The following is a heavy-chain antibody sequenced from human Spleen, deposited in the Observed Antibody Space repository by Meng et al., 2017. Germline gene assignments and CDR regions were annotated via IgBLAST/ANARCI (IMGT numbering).Heavy chain of an antibody. CDR2: INPKSGDT. V-gene: IGHV1-2*06. J-gene: IGHJ4*02. CDR3: ARDEDISAAGKLFGDY. D-gene: IGHD6-13*01. Sequence: VQLVQSGAEVKKPGASVKVPCKASGYTFPDYWLHWVRRAPGQGLEWMGRINPKSGDTHYAQRFQGRVTMTGDTSISTAYMELSGLRSDDTAMYYRARDEDISAAGKLFGDYWGQGTLVTVSS. CDR1: GYTFPDYW.